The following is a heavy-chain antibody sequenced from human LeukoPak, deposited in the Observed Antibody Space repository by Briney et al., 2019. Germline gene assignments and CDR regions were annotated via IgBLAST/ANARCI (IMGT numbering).Heavy chain of an antibody. D-gene: IGHD2-21*02. CDR3: ARLAYCGGDCYHFDY. CDR1: GFTFSSYW. V-gene: IGHV3-74*01. J-gene: IGHJ4*02. Sequence: GGSLRLSCAASGFTFSSYWMHWVRQAPGKGLVWVSRINSDGSSTSYADSVKGRFTISRDNAKNSLYLQMNSLRAEDTAVYYCARLAYCGGDCYHFDYWGQGTLVTVSS. CDR2: INSDGSST.